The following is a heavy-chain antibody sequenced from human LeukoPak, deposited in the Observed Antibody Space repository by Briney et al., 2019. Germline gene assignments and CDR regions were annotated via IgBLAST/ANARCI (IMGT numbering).Heavy chain of an antibody. CDR2: INPNSGGT. CDR1: GYTFTGYY. Sequence: GASVKVSCKASGYTFTGYYMHWVRQAPGQGLEWMGWINPNSGGTSYAQKFQGRVTMTRDTSISTAYMELSRLRSDDTAVYYCARDRWDYVWGSYRPDAFDIWGQGTMVTVSS. CDR3: ARDRWDYVWGSYRPDAFDI. D-gene: IGHD3-16*02. J-gene: IGHJ3*02. V-gene: IGHV1-2*02.